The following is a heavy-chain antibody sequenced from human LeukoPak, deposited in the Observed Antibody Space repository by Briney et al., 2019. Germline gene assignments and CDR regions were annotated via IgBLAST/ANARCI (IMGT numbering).Heavy chain of an antibody. D-gene: IGHD5-12*01. CDR2: IYFSGST. CDR1: GDSISSYY. Sequence: SETLSLTCTVSGDSISSYYWTWIRQPPGKGLEWIGSIYFSGSTKYNPSLKSRVNISVDTSNNQFSLKLSSLTAADTAVYFCARNRVATIYGKFDYWGQGTLVTVSS. V-gene: IGHV4-59*01. J-gene: IGHJ4*02. CDR3: ARNRVATIYGKFDY.